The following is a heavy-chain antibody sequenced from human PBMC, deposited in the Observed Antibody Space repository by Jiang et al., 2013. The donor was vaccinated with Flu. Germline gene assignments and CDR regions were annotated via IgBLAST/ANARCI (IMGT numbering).Heavy chain of an antibody. V-gene: IGHV1-2*02. CDR2: INLNSGGT. J-gene: IGHJ4*02. Sequence: SGAEVKKPGASVRVSCKASGYVVTGYYMHWVRQAPGEGLEWMGWINLNSGGTDYAQKFQDRVTMTRDTSISTAYMELSRLRSDDTAVYYCARGFYSSGWYRVDYWGQGTLVTVSS. D-gene: IGHD6-19*01. CDR3: ARGFYSSGWYRVDY. CDR1: GYVVTGYY.